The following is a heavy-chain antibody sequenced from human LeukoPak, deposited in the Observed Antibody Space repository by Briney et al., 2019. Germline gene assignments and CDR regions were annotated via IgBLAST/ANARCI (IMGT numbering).Heavy chain of an antibody. J-gene: IGHJ4*02. Sequence: ASVKVSCKASGYTFTGYYMHWVRQAPGQGLEWMGWINPNSGGTNHAQKFQGWVTMTRDTSISTAYMELSRLRSDDTAVYYCARDSVYDSSGHDYWGQGTLVTVSS. CDR1: GYTFTGYY. D-gene: IGHD3-22*01. CDR2: INPNSGGT. V-gene: IGHV1-2*04. CDR3: ARDSVYDSSGHDY.